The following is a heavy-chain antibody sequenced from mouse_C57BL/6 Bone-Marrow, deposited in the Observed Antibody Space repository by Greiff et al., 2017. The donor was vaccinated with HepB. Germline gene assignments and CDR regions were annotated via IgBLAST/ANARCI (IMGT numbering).Heavy chain of an antibody. J-gene: IGHJ1*03. D-gene: IGHD1-1*01. CDR1: GYAFSSSW. CDR3: ARTSHHDYGSSYRYFDV. Sequence: VKVVESGPELVKPGASVKISCKASGYAFSSSWMNWVKQRPGKGLEWIGRIYPGDGDTNYNGKFKGKATLTADKSSSTAYMQLSNLTSDGSAVYFSARTSHHDYGSSYRYFDVWGTGTTVTVSS. CDR2: IYPGDGDT. V-gene: IGHV1-82*01.